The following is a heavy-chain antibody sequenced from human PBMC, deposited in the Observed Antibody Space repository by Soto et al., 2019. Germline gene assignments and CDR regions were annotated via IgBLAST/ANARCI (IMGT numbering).Heavy chain of an antibody. Sequence: SETLSLTCPVSGDSISNYYWSWIRQPPGKGLEWIGYAYYGGSTNYNPSLKSRVTISVDTSKNQFSLRLSSVTAADTAVYYCARRYGDCFDYWGQGTLVTVSS. J-gene: IGHJ4*02. CDR1: GDSISNYY. V-gene: IGHV4-59*08. CDR2: AYYGGST. D-gene: IGHD4-17*01. CDR3: ARRYGDCFDY.